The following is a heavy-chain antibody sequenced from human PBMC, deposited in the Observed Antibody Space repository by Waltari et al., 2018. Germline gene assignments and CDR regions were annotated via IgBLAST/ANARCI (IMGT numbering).Heavy chain of an antibody. Sequence: EVQLVESGGDLVQPGGSLRLSCVGSGFTFSSSWLHWVRQAPGEGLVWVARINSDGSTTDDADSVKCRFTISRDNAKNTLYLQINSLSVEDTAIYYCATAGYYRFDFWGQGTLVTVSS. CDR2: INSDGSTT. V-gene: IGHV3-74*01. J-gene: IGHJ4*02. CDR1: GFTFSSSW. CDR3: ATAGYYRFDF. D-gene: IGHD2-8*01.